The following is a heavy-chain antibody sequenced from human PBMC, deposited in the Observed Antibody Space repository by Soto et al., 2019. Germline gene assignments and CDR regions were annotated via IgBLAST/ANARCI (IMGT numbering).Heavy chain of an antibody. CDR2: INAGNGNT. CDR3: ARGGFLSYDDY. Sequence: ASVKVSCKASGYTFTSHAMHWVRQAPGQRLEWMGWINAGNGNTKYSQKFQGRVTITRDTSASTAYMELSSLRSEDTAVYYCARGGFLSYDDYWGQGTLVTVSS. J-gene: IGHJ4*02. D-gene: IGHD3-16*01. CDR1: GYTFTSHA. V-gene: IGHV1-3*01.